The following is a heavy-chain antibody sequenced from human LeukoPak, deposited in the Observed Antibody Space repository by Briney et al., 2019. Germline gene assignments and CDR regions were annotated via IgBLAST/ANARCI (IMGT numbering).Heavy chain of an antibody. D-gene: IGHD3-10*01. J-gene: IGHJ4*02. CDR1: GGSISSYY. CDR2: IYYSGST. V-gene: IGHV4-59*01. Sequence: SETLSLTCTISGGSISSYYWSWIRQPPGKGLEWIGYIYYSGSTNYNPSLKSRVTISVDTSKNQFSLELSSVIAADTAVYYCAVNRGADYYFDYWGQGTLVTVSS. CDR3: AVNRGADYYFDY.